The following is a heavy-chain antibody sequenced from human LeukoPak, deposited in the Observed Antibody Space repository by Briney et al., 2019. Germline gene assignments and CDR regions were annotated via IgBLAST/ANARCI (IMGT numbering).Heavy chain of an antibody. J-gene: IGHJ3*02. D-gene: IGHD3-3*01. Sequence: GGSLRLSCAASGFTFSSYGMHWVRQAPGKGLEWVAFIRYDGSNKYYADSVKGRFTISRDNSKNTLYLQMNSLRAEDTAVYYCASPDYDFWSGYAFDIWGQGTMVTVSS. V-gene: IGHV3-30*02. CDR2: IRYDGSNK. CDR3: ASPDYDFWSGYAFDI. CDR1: GFTFSSYG.